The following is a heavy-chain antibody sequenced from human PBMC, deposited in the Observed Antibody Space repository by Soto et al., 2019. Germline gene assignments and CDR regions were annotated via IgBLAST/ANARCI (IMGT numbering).Heavy chain of an antibody. CDR1: GGSISSSHW. J-gene: IGHJ4*01. D-gene: IGHD2-8*01. V-gene: IGHV4-4*02. CDR3: ARAVDIVLMLYVH. CDR2: IYHSGSS. Sequence: SETLSLTCAVSGGSISSSHWWRWVRQPPGKGLEWIGEIYHSGSSNYNPSLTSRVTISVDKSKNQFSLKLSSVTAADTAVYYCARAVDIVLMLYVHWGQGTLVTFSS.